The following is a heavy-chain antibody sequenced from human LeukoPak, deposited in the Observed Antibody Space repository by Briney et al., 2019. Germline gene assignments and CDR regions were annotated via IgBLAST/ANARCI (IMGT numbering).Heavy chain of an antibody. CDR3: ARDPAWLGYSWFDP. CDR2: IKQDGSEK. J-gene: IGHJ5*02. CDR1: GFTFSSYW. V-gene: IGHV3-7*01. Sequence: PGGSLRLSCAASGFTFSSYWMSWVRQAPGKGLEWVANIKQDGSEKYYVDSVKGRFTISRDNAKNSLYLQMNSLRAEDTAVYYCARDPAWLGYSWFDPWGQGTLVAVSS. D-gene: IGHD6-19*01.